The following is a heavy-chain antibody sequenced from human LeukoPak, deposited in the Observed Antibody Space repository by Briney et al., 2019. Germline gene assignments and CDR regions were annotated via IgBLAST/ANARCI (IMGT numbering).Heavy chain of an antibody. CDR1: GFSFSSYW. Sequence: GGSLRLSCEGSGFSFSSYWMTWVRQSPGKGPEWVANIRQDESERYTVDSVKGRFTISRDNAKNSVYLHMNSLRAEDTALYYCARLSAYYYGSFFYYYLDVWGKGTTVTVSS. CDR2: IRQDESER. J-gene: IGHJ6*03. D-gene: IGHD3-10*01. V-gene: IGHV3-7*01. CDR3: ARLSAYYYGSFFYYYLDV.